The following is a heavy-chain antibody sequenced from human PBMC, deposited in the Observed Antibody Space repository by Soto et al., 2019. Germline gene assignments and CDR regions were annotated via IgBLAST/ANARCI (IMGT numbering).Heavy chain of an antibody. V-gene: IGHV5-51*01. J-gene: IGHJ6*02. CDR1: GYXFTSYW. D-gene: IGHD6-6*01. CDR3: ARTPIYSSSSYYYYYGMDV. CDR2: IYPGYSDT. Sequence: EXLKISCKSSGYXFTSYWVGWVRHMPGKGLEWMGIIYPGYSDTRYSPSFQGQVTISADKSISTAYLQWSSLKASDTAMYYCARTPIYSSSSYYYYYGMDVWGQGTTVTVT.